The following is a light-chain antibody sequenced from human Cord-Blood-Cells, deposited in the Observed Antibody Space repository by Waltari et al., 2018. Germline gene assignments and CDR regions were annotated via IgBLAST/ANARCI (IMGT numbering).Light chain of an antibody. CDR1: PSHLLGNGYYN. CDR2: LGS. CDR3: MPALQTPYT. Sequence: SVMTQSPLSLPVTPGEPASSPSRHSPSHLLGNGYYNVDWYLQKPGQSPQLLIYLGSNRASAAPDRFSGSGSGTDFTLKISRVEGEDVGVYYCMPALQTPYTFGQGTKLEIK. J-gene: IGKJ2*01. V-gene: IGKV2-28*01.